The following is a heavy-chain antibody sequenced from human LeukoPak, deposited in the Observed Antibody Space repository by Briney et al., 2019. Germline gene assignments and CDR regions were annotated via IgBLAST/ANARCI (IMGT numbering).Heavy chain of an antibody. CDR1: GGSISSSSYY. D-gene: IGHD3-3*01. J-gene: IGHJ4*02. Sequence: PSETLSLTCTVSGGSISSSSYYWGWIRQPPGKGLEWIGSIYYSGSTYYNPSLKSRVTISVDTSKNQFSLKLSSVTAADTAVYYCACSPAVYDFWSGYHGLYDYWGQGTLVTVSS. CDR3: ACSPAVYDFWSGYHGLYDY. V-gene: IGHV4-39*07. CDR2: IYYSGST.